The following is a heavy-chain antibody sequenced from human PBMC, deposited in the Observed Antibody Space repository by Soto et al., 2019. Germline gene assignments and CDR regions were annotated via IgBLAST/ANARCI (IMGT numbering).Heavy chain of an antibody. D-gene: IGHD2-15*01. J-gene: IGHJ4*02. Sequence: SQTLSLTCGISGDSVSSNSAAWNWIRQSPSRGLEWLGRTYFRSKWYNDYATSVKSRMTINPDTSKNQFSLQLDSVTLEDTAIYYCARGRSGYSVARFEYWGQGTLVTVS. V-gene: IGHV6-1*01. CDR2: TYFRSKWYN. CDR1: GDSVSSNSAA. CDR3: ARGRSGYSVARFEY.